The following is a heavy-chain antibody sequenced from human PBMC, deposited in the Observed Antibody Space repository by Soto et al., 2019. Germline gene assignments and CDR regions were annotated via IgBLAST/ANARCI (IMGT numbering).Heavy chain of an antibody. J-gene: IGHJ4*02. CDR2: IYHSGST. CDR3: ARDREYCSSTRCYWNFDF. CDR1: GGSVSSEGYY. D-gene: IGHD2-2*01. V-gene: IGHV4-61*08. Sequence: NPSETLSLTCAVPGGSVSSEGYYWSWIRQPPGKGLEWIGYIYHSGSTNYNPSLESRVTLSVDTSKNQFSLKLSSVTAADTAVYYCARDREYCSSTRCYWNFDFWGQGILVTVSS.